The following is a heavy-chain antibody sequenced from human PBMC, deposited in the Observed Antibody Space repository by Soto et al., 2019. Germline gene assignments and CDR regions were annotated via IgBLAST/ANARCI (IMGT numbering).Heavy chain of an antibody. CDR1: DGSVSSGSYY. V-gene: IGHV4-61*03. CDR3: ARDSWAYFDC. CDR2: IDSSGST. J-gene: IGHJ4*02. D-gene: IGHD1-26*01. Sequence: SSETLSLTCSISDGSVSSGSYYWTWTRQPPGKGLEWIGYIDSSGSTNYNPSLKSRVTISADRSKNDFSLKVNSVTAADTAVYYCARDSWAYFDCWGPGTLVTVSS.